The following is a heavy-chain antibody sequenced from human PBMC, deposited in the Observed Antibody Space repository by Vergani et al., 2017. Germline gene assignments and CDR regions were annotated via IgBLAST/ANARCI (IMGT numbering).Heavy chain of an antibody. Sequence: QVPLVQSGAEVKKPGSSLKVSCKASGYTFTSYAMNWVRQPPGQGLEWMGWINTNTGNPTSAQVFTGRFVFSLDTSVSTAYLQISSLKAEDTAVYYCASAAGLYYDFWSGYYPSPGWFDPGGKGPLVTVSS. D-gene: IGHD3-3*01. CDR3: ASAAGLYYDFWSGYYPSPGWFDP. CDR1: GYTFTSYA. V-gene: IGHV7-4-1*02. J-gene: IGHJ5*02. CDR2: INTNTGNP.